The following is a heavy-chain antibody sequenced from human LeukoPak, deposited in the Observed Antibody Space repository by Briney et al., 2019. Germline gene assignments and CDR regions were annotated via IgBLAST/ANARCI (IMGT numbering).Heavy chain of an antibody. CDR1: GYTFTRYY. V-gene: IGHV1-69*05. Sequence: ASVKVSCKASGYTFTRYYLHWVRQAPGQGLEWMGRIIPIFGTGNYAQKFQGRVTITTDESTSTAYMELSSLRSEDTAVYYCARESAPLGNIVVVVAASRAFDIWGQGTMVTVSS. CDR3: ARESAPLGNIVVVVAASRAFDI. J-gene: IGHJ3*02. D-gene: IGHD2-15*01. CDR2: IIPIFGTG.